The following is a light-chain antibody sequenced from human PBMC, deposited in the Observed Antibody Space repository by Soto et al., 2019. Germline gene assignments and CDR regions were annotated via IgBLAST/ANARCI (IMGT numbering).Light chain of an antibody. V-gene: IGLV2-11*01. Sequence: QSALTQPHSVSGSPGQSVAISCTGTSSDVGGYNYVSWYQQHPGKAPKLMIYDVSGRPSGVPDRFSGSKSGNTASLTISGLQAEDEADYYCCSYAGTYAVFGGGTKVTVL. J-gene: IGLJ2*01. CDR1: SSDVGGYNY. CDR3: CSYAGTYAV. CDR2: DVS.